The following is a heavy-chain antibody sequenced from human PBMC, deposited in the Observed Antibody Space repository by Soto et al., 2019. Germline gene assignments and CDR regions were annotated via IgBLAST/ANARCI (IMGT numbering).Heavy chain of an antibody. CDR1: QLKCDNLG. D-gene: IGHD4-17*01. CDR3: TTDSYMTNTIPRFAY. V-gene: IGHV3-15*01. Sequence: RVSKAAAQLKCDNLGGRRVRQAQEKELEWVGRVKSKTYGGTTDFAAPVKGRFAISRDDSKNMVYLEMNSLKTQDTAIYYCTTDSYMTNTIPRFAYWRHRTLVTVSS. CDR2: VKSKTYGGTT. J-gene: IGHJ4*01.